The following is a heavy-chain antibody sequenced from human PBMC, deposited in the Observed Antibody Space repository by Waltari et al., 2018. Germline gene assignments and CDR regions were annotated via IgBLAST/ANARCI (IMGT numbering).Heavy chain of an antibody. D-gene: IGHD2-2*03. CDR3: ARDWIY. CDR2: IKQDGSEK. Sequence: EVQLVESGGGLVQPGGSLRLSCVASGFTLGTYWMTWVRQVPGKGLEWVANIKQDGSEKSYVDSVKGRVSISGDNAKNSLYLQLNGLRAEDTAMYYCARDWIYWGQGALVTVSS. J-gene: IGHJ4*02. V-gene: IGHV3-7*01. CDR1: GFTLGTYW.